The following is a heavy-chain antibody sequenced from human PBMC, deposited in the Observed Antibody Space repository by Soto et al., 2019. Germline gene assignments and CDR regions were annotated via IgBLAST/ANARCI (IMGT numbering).Heavy chain of an antibody. CDR3: ARDWTHGFDL. CDR2: INSEGSYT. D-gene: IGHD3-9*01. CDR1: GFTLSTYW. V-gene: IGHV3-74*01. J-gene: IGHJ4*03. Sequence: GGSLRLSCEASGFTLSTYWMHWVRQAPGKGLGWVSRINSEGSYTNYADSVKGRFTISRDNAKNTLYLQMTSLRAEDTAVYYCARDWTHGFDLWGQGTLVTVSS.